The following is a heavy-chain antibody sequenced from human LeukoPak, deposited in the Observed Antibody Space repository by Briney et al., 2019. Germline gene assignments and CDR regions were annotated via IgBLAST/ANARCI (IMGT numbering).Heavy chain of an antibody. CDR3: ARVPYDFWSGYYTLPDWYFDL. D-gene: IGHD3-3*01. J-gene: IGHJ2*01. CDR1: GDSSSNSIYY. V-gene: IGHV4-39*07. CDR2: IDYSGST. Sequence: SETLSLTCTVSGDSSSNSIYYWGWIRQPPGKGLEWIGSIDYSGSTYYNPSLKSRATISIDTSKNQFSLKLSSVTAADTAVYYCARVPYDFWSGYYTLPDWYFDLWGRGTLVTVSS.